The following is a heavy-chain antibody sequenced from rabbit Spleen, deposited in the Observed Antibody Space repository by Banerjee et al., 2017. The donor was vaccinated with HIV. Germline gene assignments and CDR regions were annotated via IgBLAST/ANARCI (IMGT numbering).Heavy chain of an antibody. CDR2: IYTGNSKT. CDR1: AFSFSRGYD. V-gene: IGHV1S40*01. J-gene: IGHJ4*01. CDR3: ARDLAGVIGWNFNL. Sequence: QQLVESGGGLVKPGASLKLTCKASAFSFSRGYDMCWVRQAPGKGLEWIACIYTGNSKTYYANWAKGRFTISKTSSTTVTLQMTILTGADTATYFCARDLAGVIGWNFNLWGQGTLVTVS. D-gene: IGHD4-1*01.